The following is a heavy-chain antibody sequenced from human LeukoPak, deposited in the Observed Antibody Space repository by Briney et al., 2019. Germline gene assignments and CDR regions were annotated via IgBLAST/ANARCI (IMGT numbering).Heavy chain of an antibody. CDR2: ISSSSYI. D-gene: IGHD1-26*01. CDR1: GFTFSSYS. CDR3: AREGARWEPSFSAFDI. J-gene: IGHJ3*02. V-gene: IGHV3-21*04. Sequence: PGGSLRLSCAASGFTFSSYSMNWVRQAPGKGLEWVSSISSSSYIYYADSVKGRFTISRDNAKNSLYLQMNSLRAEDTAVYYCAREGARWEPSFSAFDIWGQGTMVTVSS.